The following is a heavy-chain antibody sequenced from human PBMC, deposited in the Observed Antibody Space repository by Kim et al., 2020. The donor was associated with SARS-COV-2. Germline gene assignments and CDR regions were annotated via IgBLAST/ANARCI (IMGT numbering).Heavy chain of an antibody. V-gene: IGHV5-51*01. Sequence: GESLKISCSGSGYTFSNYWIAWVRQMPGKGLEWMGVIWPGDSDTTYSPSFQGQVTISADESLNTVYLQWSSLKASDTAIYFCARRGYSYGLDYWGQGTLVTVSS. CDR3: ARRGYSYGLDY. CDR2: IWPGDSDT. D-gene: IGHD5-18*01. J-gene: IGHJ4*02. CDR1: GYTFSNYW.